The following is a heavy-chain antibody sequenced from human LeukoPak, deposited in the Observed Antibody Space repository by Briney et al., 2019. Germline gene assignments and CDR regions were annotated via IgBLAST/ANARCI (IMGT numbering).Heavy chain of an antibody. Sequence: GGSLRLSCAASGFTFDDYAMHWVRQAPGKGLEWVSGISWNSGSIGYADSVKGRFTISRDNSKNTLYLQMNSLRAEDTAVYYCAKDPSVAGRQPYSYFDYWGQGTLVTVSS. D-gene: IGHD6-6*01. CDR1: GFTFDDYA. J-gene: IGHJ4*02. CDR2: ISWNSGSI. CDR3: AKDPSVAGRQPYSYFDY. V-gene: IGHV3-9*01.